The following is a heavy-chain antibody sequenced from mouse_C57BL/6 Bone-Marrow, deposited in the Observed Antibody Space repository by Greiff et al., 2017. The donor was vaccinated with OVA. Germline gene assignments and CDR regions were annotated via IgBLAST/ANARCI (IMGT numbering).Heavy chain of an antibody. CDR3: ARQGGSGHYYAMDY. D-gene: IGHD1-1*01. V-gene: IGHV5-6*01. CDR2: ISSGGSYT. Sequence: EVQLVESGGDLVKPGGSLKLSCAASGFTFSSYGMSWVRQTPDKRLEWVATISSGGSYTYYPDSVKGRFTISRDNAKNTLYLQMSSLKSEDTALYYCARQGGSGHYYAMDYWGQGTSVTVSS. CDR1: GFTFSSYG. J-gene: IGHJ4*01.